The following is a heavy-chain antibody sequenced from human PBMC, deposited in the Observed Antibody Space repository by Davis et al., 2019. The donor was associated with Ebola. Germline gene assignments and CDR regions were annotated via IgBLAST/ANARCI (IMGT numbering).Heavy chain of an antibody. J-gene: IGHJ6*03. CDR3: ARGVVVVPAARPYYFYYYMDV. CDR2: INHSGST. CDR1: GGSISSGGYY. Sequence: MPSETLSLTCAVSGGSISSGGYYWSWIRQPPGKGLEWIGEINHSGSTNYNPSLKSRVTISVDTSKNQFSLKLSSATAADTAVYYCARGVVVVPAARPYYFYYYMDVWGKGTTVTVSS. V-gene: IGHV4-34*01. D-gene: IGHD2-2*01.